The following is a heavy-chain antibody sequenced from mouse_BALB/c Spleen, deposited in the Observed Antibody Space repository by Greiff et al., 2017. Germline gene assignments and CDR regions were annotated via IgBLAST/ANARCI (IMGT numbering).Heavy chain of an antibody. Sequence: EVMLVESGGGLVQPGGSLKLSCAASGFTFSSYTMSWVRQTPEKRLEWVAYISNGGGSTYYPDTVKGRFTISRDNAKNTLYLQMSSLKSEDTAMYYCARHDYYCSNGFAYWGQGTLVTVSA. CDR3: ARHDYYCSNGFAY. V-gene: IGHV5-12-2*01. CDR2: ISNGGGST. CDR1: GFTFSSYT. D-gene: IGHD1-1*01. J-gene: IGHJ3*01.